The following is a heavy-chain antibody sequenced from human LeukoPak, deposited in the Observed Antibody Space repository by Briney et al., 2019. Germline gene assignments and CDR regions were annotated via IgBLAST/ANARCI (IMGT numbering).Heavy chain of an antibody. CDR3: ARATDYYDSSGHDFDY. V-gene: IGHV1-3*01. CDR1: GYTFTSYA. D-gene: IGHD3-22*01. CDR2: INAGNGNT. Sequence: ASVKVSCKASGYTFTSYAMHWVRQAPGQRLEWMGWINAGNGNTKYSQKFQGRVTITRDTSASTAYMELSSLRSEDTAVYYCARATDYYDSSGHDFDYWGQGTLVTVSS. J-gene: IGHJ4*02.